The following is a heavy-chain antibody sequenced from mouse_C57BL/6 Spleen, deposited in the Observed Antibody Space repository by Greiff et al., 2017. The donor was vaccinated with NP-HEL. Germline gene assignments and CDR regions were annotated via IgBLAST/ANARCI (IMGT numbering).Heavy chain of an antibody. CDR3: ARGYLYAMDY. Sequence: VKLMESGPGLVQPSQSLSITCTVSGFSLTSYGVHWVRQSPGKGLEWLGVIWSGGSTDYNADFISRLSISKDNSKSQVFFKMNSLQADDTAIYYCARGYLYAMDYWGQGTSVTVSS. J-gene: IGHJ4*01. CDR2: IWSGGST. V-gene: IGHV2-2*01. D-gene: IGHD5-1*01. CDR1: GFSLTSYG.